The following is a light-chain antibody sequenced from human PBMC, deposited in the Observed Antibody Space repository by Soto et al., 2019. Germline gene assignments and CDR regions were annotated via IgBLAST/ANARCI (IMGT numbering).Light chain of an antibody. Sequence: DIPMTQSPSALSASVGDRVTITCRASQIISGDLAWYQQKPGKAPKLLIYRASSLESGVPSRFSGSGSGTESTLTISSLQPDDFATYYCQQFSSYSPWTFGQGTKVEIK. CDR3: QQFSSYSPWT. CDR2: RAS. J-gene: IGKJ1*01. V-gene: IGKV1-5*03. CDR1: QIISGD.